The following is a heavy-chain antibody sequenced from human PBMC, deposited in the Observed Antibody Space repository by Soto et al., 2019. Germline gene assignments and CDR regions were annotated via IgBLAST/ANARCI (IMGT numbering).Heavy chain of an antibody. CDR1: GYSFTSYW. CDR2: IYPGDSNT. D-gene: IGHD6-19*01. V-gene: IGHV5-51*01. CDR3: ARSRRGAYSSGWYSLSGYYNYGIDV. Sequence: PGESLKISCKGSGYSFTSYWIGWVRQMPGKGLEWMGIIYPGDSNTRYSPSLQGQVTISVDKSISTAYLQWSSLKATDTAMYYCARSRRGAYSSGWYSLSGYYNYGIDVWGQGTRVTVSS. J-gene: IGHJ6*02.